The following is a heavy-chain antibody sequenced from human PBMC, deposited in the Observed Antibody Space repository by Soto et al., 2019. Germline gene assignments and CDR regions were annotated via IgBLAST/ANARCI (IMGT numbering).Heavy chain of an antibody. CDR2: MNPYNGNA. CDR3: GRRKEQFGPNYFDA. CDR1: GYTFITYD. V-gene: IGHV1-8*01. Sequence: ASVKVSCKASGYTFITYDINWVRQAPEQGLEWMGWMNPYNGNAGYAQKFQGRVTMTSNTSINTAYMELSSLRSNDTAVYFCGRRKEQFGPNYFDANGQAALVTLAS. J-gene: IGHJ4*02. D-gene: IGHD6-6*01.